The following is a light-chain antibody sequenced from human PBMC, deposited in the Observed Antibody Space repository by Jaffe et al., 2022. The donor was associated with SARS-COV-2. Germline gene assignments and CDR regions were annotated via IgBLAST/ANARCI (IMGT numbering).Light chain of an antibody. J-gene: IGLJ2*01. Sequence: QSALTQPASVSGSPGQSITISCTGTRSDVGGYNYVSWYQQHPGKAPKLMIYEISNRPSGVSSRFSGSKSGNTASLTISGLQAEDEADYYCSSYRSGSTMVFGGGTKLSVL. CDR2: EIS. V-gene: IGLV2-14*01. CDR3: SSYRSGSTMV. CDR1: RSDVGGYNY.